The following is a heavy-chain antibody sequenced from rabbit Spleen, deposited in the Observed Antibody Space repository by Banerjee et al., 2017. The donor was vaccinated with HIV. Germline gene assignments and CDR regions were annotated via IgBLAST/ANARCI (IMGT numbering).Heavy chain of an antibody. D-gene: IGHD6-1*01. CDR2: IDPVFGSP. V-gene: IGHV1S47*01. Sequence: QEQLVESGGGLVQPGGSLKLSCKASGFDFSRYGVSWVRQAPGKGLEWIGYIDPVFGSPYYATWVNGRFTISSHNAQNTLYLQLNSLTAADTATYFCVRGSYYTYGYAGYAYATSAFDPWGQGTLVTVS. CDR3: VRGSYYTYGYAGYAYATSAFDP. J-gene: IGHJ2*01. CDR1: GFDFSRYG.